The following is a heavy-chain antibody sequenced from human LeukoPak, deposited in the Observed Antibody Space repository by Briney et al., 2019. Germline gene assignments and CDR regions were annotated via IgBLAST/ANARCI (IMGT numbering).Heavy chain of an antibody. V-gene: IGHV3-23*01. CDR2: ISGSGGST. Sequence: GGSLRLSCAASGFTFSSYAMSWVRQAPGKGLEWVSAISGSGGSTYYADSVKGRFTISRDNSKNTLYLQMNSLRAEDTAVYYCAKVSAAVVTLPDDAFDIWGQGTMVTVSS. CDR3: AKVSAAVVTLPDDAFDI. J-gene: IGHJ3*02. D-gene: IGHD4-23*01. CDR1: GFTFSSYA.